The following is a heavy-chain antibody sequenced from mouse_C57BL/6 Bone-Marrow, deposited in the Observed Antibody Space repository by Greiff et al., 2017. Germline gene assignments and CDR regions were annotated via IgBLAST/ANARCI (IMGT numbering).Heavy chain of an antibody. V-gene: IGHV5-4*03. D-gene: IGHD2-4*01. CDR3: ARAPDYDGRMDY. CDR2: ISDGGSYT. CDR1: GFTFSSYA. J-gene: IGHJ4*01. Sequence: EVKLMESGGGLVKPGGSLKLSCAASGFTFSSYAMSWVRQTPEKRLEWVATISDGGSYTSYPDNVKGRFTISRDNAKNNLYLQMSHLKSEDTAMYYCARAPDYDGRMDYWGQGTSVTVSS.